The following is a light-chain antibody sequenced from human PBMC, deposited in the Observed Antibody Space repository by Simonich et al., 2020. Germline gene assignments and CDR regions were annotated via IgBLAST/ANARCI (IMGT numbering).Light chain of an antibody. CDR3: LLSYSGARV. J-gene: IGLJ3*02. CDR2: DTR. Sequence: QAVVTQEPSLTVSPGGPVTLTGGSSTGAVTSGHYTYWFQQKPGQAPRPLIYDTRNKPSWTPARFSGSLLGGKAALALSGAQPEDEAEYYCLLSYSGARVFGGGTKLTVL. CDR1: TGAVTSGHY. V-gene: IGLV7-46*01.